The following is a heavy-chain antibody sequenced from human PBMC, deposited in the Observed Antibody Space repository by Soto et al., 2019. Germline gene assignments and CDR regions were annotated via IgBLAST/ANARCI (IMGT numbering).Heavy chain of an antibody. J-gene: IGHJ5*02. CDR2: IYYSGST. CDR3: ARVWDIVVVPAAPPHNWFDP. V-gene: IGHV4-61*01. Sequence: SETLSLTCTVSGVSVSSGSYYWSWIRQPPGKGLEWIGYIYYSGSTNYNPSLKSRVTISVDTSKNQFSLKLSSVTAADTAVYYCARVWDIVVVPAAPPHNWFDPWGQGTLVTVSS. D-gene: IGHD2-2*01. CDR1: GVSVSSGSYY.